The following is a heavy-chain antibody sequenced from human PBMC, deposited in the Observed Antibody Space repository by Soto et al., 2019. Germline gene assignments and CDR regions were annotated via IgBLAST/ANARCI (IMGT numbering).Heavy chain of an antibody. CDR3: ARVARSRCSGGSCYSEGMDV. J-gene: IGHJ6*02. Sequence: ASVKVSRQASGGTFRSYAISWVRQAPGQGLEGMGGIIPIFGTANYAQKFQGRVTITADESTSTAYMELSSLRSEDTAVYYCARVARSRCSGGSCYSEGMDVWGQGTTVTVSS. CDR2: IIPIFGTA. CDR1: GGTFRSYA. V-gene: IGHV1-69*13. D-gene: IGHD2-15*01.